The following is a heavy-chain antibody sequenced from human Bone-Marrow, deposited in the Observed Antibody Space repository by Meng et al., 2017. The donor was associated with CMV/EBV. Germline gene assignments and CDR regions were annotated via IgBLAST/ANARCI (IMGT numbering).Heavy chain of an antibody. CDR3: ARGSYYYGSGSYYKRAFDI. J-gene: IGHJ3*02. Sequence: GESLKISCAASGFIFSDYNMNWVRQAPGKGLEWVAVISYDGTNKYYADSVKGRFTISRDNSKNTLYLQMNSLRAEDTAVYYCARGSYYYGSGSYYKRAFDIWGQGTMVTV. CDR1: GFIFSDYN. V-gene: IGHV3-30-3*01. CDR2: ISYDGTNK. D-gene: IGHD3-10*01.